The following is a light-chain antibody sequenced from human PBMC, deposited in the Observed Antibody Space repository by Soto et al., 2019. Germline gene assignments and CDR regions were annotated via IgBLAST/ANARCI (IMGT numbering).Light chain of an antibody. CDR1: SSNIGSNT. V-gene: IGLV1-44*01. CDR2: DSN. CDR3: AAWDDSLNFPYV. Sequence: QSVLTQPPSASGTPGQRVTISCSGSSSNIGSNTVHWYQQLAGAAPKLLIYDSNQRPSGVPDRFSGSQSGTSASLAISGLQSEDEADYYCAAWDDSLNFPYVSGTGTKVTVL. J-gene: IGLJ1*01.